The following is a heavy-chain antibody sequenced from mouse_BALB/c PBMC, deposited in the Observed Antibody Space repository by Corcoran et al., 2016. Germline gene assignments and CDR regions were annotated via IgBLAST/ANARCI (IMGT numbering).Heavy chain of an antibody. V-gene: IGHV1-18*01. Sequence: EVQLQQSGPELVKPGASVKISCKTSGYKFTEYIIHWVKQSLGKNLEWIGSIDPNNGGTTYNQKFKVKATLTVDKSSRTAYMEVRSLTFEDSTVYYCARDGGRATSYAVDYWGQGTSVTVSS. J-gene: IGHJ4*01. CDR2: IDPNNGGT. D-gene: IGHD3-1*01. CDR3: ARDGGRATSYAVDY. CDR1: GYKFTEYI.